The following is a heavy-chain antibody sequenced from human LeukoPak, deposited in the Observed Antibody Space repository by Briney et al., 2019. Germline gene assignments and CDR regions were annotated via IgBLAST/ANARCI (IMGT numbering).Heavy chain of an antibody. CDR1: GFTFSSYW. V-gene: IGHV3-74*01. Sequence: PGGSLRLSCAASGFTFSSYWMHWVRQTPGKGLVWVSRINVDGSNTSYADSVKGRFTISRDNAKNTLYLQMNSLRAEDTAVYYCAELGITMIGGVWGKGTTVTISS. CDR2: INVDGSNT. D-gene: IGHD3-10*02. CDR3: AELGITMIGGV. J-gene: IGHJ6*04.